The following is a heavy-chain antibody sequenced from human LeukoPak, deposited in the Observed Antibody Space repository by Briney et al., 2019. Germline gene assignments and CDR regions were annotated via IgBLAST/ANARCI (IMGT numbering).Heavy chain of an antibody. CDR1: GFTFGSYD. CDR3: ARSYSGNSDLNY. V-gene: IGHV3-48*01. CDR2: ISSSSGIM. J-gene: IGHJ4*02. D-gene: IGHD4-23*01. Sequence: GGSLRLSCAASGFTFGSYDMNWVRQAPGKGLEWVSYISSSSGIMYYADSVKGRFTISRDNAKNALFLQMNSLRAEDTAVCYCARSYSGNSDLNYWGQGTLVTVSS.